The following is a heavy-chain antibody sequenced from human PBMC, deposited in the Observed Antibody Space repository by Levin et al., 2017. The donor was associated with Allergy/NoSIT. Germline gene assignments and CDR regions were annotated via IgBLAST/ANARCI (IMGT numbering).Heavy chain of an antibody. V-gene: IGHV3-23*01. J-gene: IGHJ4*02. CDR3: AKDRYSSGWYDY. D-gene: IGHD6-19*01. CDR1: GFTFSSYV. Sequence: PSETLSLTCAASGFTFSSYVMSWVRQAPGKGLEWVSGISGSGSSTNYADSVKGRFTISRDNSKNTLFLQMNSLRAEDTALYYCAKDRYSSGWYDYWGQGTLVTVSS. CDR2: ISGSGSST.